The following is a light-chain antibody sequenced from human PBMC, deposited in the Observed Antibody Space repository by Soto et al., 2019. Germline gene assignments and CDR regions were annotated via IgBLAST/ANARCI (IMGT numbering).Light chain of an antibody. CDR2: EVN. J-gene: IGLJ1*01. V-gene: IGLV2-8*01. CDR3: SSYTGSGSV. CDR1: SSDVGGYNY. Sequence: QSVLTQPPSASGSPGQSVAISCTGTSSDVGGYNYVSWYQQHPGKAPKLMIYEVNKRPSGVPDRFSGSKSGNTASLTVSGLQAEDEADYYCSSYTGSGSVFGTGTKVTVL.